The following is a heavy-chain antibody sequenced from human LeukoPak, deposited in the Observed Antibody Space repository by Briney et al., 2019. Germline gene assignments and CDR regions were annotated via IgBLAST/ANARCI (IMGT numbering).Heavy chain of an antibody. V-gene: IGHV1-2*02. J-gene: IGHJ6*02. D-gene: IGHD2-2*01. CDR1: GYTFTGYY. Sequence: ASVQVSCKASGYTFTGYYMHWVRQAPGQGLEWMGWINPNSGGTNYAQKFQGRVTMTRDTSISTAYMELSRLRSDDTAVYYCARGWEQLLFPVRYGMDVWGQGTTVTVSS. CDR3: ARGWEQLLFPVRYGMDV. CDR2: INPNSGGT.